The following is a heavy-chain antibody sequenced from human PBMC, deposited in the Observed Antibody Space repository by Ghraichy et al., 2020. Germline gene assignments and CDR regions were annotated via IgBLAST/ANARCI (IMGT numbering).Heavy chain of an antibody. CDR3: ARGGGRRAARPGRGWFDP. CDR2: INHSGST. V-gene: IGHV4-34*01. D-gene: IGHD6-6*01. J-gene: IGHJ5*02. Sequence: SETLSLTCAVYGGSFSGYYWSWIRQPPGKGLEWIGEINHSGSTNYNPSLKSRVTISVDTSKNQFSLKLSSVTAADTAVYYCARGGGRRAARPGRGWFDPWGQGTLVTVSS. CDR1: GGSFSGYY.